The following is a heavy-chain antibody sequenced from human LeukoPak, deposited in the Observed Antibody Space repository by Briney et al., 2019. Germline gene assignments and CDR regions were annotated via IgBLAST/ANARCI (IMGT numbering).Heavy chain of an antibody. CDR3: ATDPHPRGYSYGRQFDY. Sequence: GASVKLSCKVSGYTLTELSTHWVRQAPGNRLEWMGGFEPEDGETIYAKKFQGRVTMTEDTSTDTAYMELSSLRSEDTAVYYCATDPHPRGYSYGRQFDYWGQGTLVTVSS. CDR2: FEPEDGET. V-gene: IGHV1-24*01. D-gene: IGHD5-18*01. CDR1: GYTLTELS. J-gene: IGHJ4*02.